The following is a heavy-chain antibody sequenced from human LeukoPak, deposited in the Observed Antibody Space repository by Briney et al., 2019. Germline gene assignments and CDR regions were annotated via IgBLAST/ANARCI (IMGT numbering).Heavy chain of an antibody. D-gene: IGHD1-26*01. CDR1: GGSISSSSYY. Sequence: PSETLSLTYTVSGGSISSSSYYWGWIRQPPGKGLEWIGSIYYSGSTYYNPSLKSRVTISVDTSKNQFSLKLSSVTAADTAVYYCARMYSGSYLNHYYYYYYMDVWGKGTTVTVSS. V-gene: IGHV4-39*01. CDR3: ARMYSGSYLNHYYYYYYMDV. J-gene: IGHJ6*03. CDR2: IYYSGST.